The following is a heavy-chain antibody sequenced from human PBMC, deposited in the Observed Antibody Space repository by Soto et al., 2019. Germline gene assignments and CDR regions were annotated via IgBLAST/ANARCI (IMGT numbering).Heavy chain of an antibody. J-gene: IGHJ4*02. V-gene: IGHV4-39*01. Sequence: LALTCTVSGGSISSSSYYWGWIRQPPGKGLEWIGSIYYSGSTYYNPSLKSRVTISVDTSKNQFSLKLSSVTAADTAVYYCAGTTYSSSWPLFDYWGQGTLVTVSS. CDR2: IYYSGST. CDR3: AGTTYSSSWPLFDY. D-gene: IGHD6-13*01. CDR1: GGSISSSSYY.